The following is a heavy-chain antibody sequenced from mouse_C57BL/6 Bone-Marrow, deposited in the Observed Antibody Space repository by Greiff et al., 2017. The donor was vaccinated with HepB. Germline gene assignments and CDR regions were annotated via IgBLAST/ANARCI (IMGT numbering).Heavy chain of an antibody. D-gene: IGHD2-4*01. V-gene: IGHV1-85*01. J-gene: IGHJ3*01. CDR2: IYPRDGVT. CDR1: GYTLTSYD. Sequence: VQLQQSGPELVKPGASVKLSCTASGYTLTSYDINWVKQRPVQGLEWIGWIYPRDGVTKYHAKFKGKATLTVDTSSSTAYMELHSLTSEDSAVYFCAGGDYDDAWFAYWGQGTLVTVSA. CDR3: AGGDYDDAWFAY.